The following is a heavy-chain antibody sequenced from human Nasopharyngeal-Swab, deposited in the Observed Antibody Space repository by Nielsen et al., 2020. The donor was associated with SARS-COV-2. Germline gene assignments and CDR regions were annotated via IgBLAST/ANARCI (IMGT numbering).Heavy chain of an antibody. J-gene: IGHJ2*01. CDR3: ASACGGSYWYFDL. CDR1: GFTFSSYA. D-gene: IGHD2-15*01. CDR2: ISYDGSNK. V-gene: IGHV3-30-3*01. Sequence: GESLKISCAASGFTFSSYAMHWVRQAPGKGLEWVAVISYDGSNKYYADSVKGRFTISRDNSKNTLYLQMNSLRAEDTAVYYCASACGGSYWYFDLWGRGTLVTVSS.